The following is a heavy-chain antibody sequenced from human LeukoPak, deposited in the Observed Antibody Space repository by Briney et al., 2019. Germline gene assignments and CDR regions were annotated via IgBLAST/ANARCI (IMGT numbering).Heavy chain of an antibody. V-gene: IGHV1-8*01. D-gene: IGHD3-22*01. CDR3: AKHPITMIVVVFLFDY. Sequence: ASVKVSCKASGYTFTSYDINWVRQATGQGLEWMGWMNPNSGNTGYAQKFQGRVTITADESTSTAYMELSSLRSEDTAVYYCAKHPITMIVVVFLFDYWGQGTLVTVSS. CDR1: GYTFTSYD. J-gene: IGHJ4*02. CDR2: MNPNSGNT.